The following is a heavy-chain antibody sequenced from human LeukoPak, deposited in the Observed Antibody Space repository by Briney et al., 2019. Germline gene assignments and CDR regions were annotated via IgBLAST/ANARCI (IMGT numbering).Heavy chain of an antibody. J-gene: IGHJ5*02. CDR3: ARGRGRFDP. V-gene: IGHV4-39*07. D-gene: IGHD3-16*01. CDR2: IYYSGST. Sequence: ETLSLPCTVSGGSISSSSYYWGWIRQPPGKGLEWIGSIYYSGSTYYNPSLKSRVTISVDTSKNQFSLKLSSVTAADTAVYYCARGRGRFDPWGQGTLVTVSS. CDR1: GGSISSSSYY.